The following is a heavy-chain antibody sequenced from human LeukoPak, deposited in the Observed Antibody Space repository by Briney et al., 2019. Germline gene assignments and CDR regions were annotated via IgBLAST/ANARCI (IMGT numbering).Heavy chain of an antibody. Sequence: GGSLRLSCAASGFTLSSYWMHWVRQAPGKGLVWVSRINSDGSSTSYADSVKGRFTISRDNAKNTLYLQMNSLRAEDTAVYYCARAGTGYYDFWSGYYTSVYFDYWGQGTLVTVSS. CDR3: ARAGTGYYDFWSGYYTSVYFDY. CDR1: GFTLSSYW. V-gene: IGHV3-74*01. J-gene: IGHJ4*02. CDR2: INSDGSST. D-gene: IGHD3-3*01.